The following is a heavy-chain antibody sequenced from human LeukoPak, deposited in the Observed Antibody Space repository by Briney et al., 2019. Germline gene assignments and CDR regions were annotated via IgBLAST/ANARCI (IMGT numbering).Heavy chain of an antibody. D-gene: IGHD3-9*01. CDR3: ARHSDILTGYYNPNFDY. V-gene: IGHV3-23*01. CDR1: VFTFSSYA. J-gene: IGHJ4*02. Sequence: GGSLRLSCAASVFTFSSYAMSWVRQAPGKGLEWVSAISGSGGSTYYADSVKGRFTISRDNSKNTLYLQMNSLRPEDTAVYYCARHSDILTGYYNPNFDYWGQGTLVTVSS. CDR2: ISGSGGST.